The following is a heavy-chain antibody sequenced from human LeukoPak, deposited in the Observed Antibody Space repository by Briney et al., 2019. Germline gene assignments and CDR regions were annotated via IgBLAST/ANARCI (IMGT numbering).Heavy chain of an antibody. Sequence: GGSLRLSCAASGFTFSSYAMSWVSQAPGKGVEWVSAISGSGGSTYYADSVKGRFTIFRDNSKNTLYLQMNSLRAEDTAVYYCAKENGQWLGYFDYWGQGTLVTVS. J-gene: IGHJ4*02. CDR2: ISGSGGST. V-gene: IGHV3-23*01. CDR3: AKENGQWLGYFDY. D-gene: IGHD6-19*01. CDR1: GFTFSSYA.